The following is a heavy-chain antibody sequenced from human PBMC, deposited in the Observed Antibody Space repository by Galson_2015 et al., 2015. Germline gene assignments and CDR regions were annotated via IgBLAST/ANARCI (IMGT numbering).Heavy chain of an antibody. D-gene: IGHD3-3*01. CDR1: GFSLSTRGMC. J-gene: IGHJ6*03. CDR3: ARIKLYDFWSGYYSPAYYYYYMDV. Sequence: PALVRPTPALTLTCTFSGFSLSTRGMCVSWIRQPPGKALEWLGRIDWDDDKSYRTSLKTRLTISKDTSKNQVVLTMTNMDPVDTATYYCARIKLYDFWSGYYSPAYYYYYMDVWGKGTTVTVSS. V-gene: IGHV2-70*11. CDR2: IDWDDDK.